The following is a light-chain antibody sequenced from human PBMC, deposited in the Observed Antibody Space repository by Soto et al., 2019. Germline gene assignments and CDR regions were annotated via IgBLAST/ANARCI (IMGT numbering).Light chain of an antibody. CDR2: GNS. V-gene: IGLV1-40*01. CDR3: QSYDSSLSAL. J-gene: IGLJ2*01. CDR1: GASYA. Sequence: QSVLTQPPSVSGAPGQRVTISCTGIGASYAVHWYQQLPGTAPKLLIFGNSNRPSGVPDRFSGSKSGTSASLAITGLQPEGEADYYCQSYDSSLSALFGGGTKVTAL.